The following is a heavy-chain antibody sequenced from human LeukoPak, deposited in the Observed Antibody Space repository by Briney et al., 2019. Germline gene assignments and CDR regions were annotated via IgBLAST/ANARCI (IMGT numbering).Heavy chain of an antibody. J-gene: IGHJ4*02. CDR2: ISGSGGRT. Sequence: GGSLRLSCAASGFTFSSYAMSWVRQAPGKGVEWVAAISGSGGRTYYADSVKGRFPISKDNSKNTLYLQMTSLRAEDTAVYYCAKFLPTHIVVANYYFDYWGQGTLVTVSS. CDR1: GFTFSSYA. V-gene: IGHV3-23*01. D-gene: IGHD2-21*01. CDR3: AKFLPTHIVVANYYFDY.